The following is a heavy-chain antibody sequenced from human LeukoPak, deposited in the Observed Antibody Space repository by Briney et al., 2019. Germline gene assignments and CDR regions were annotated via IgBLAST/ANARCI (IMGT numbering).Heavy chain of an antibody. D-gene: IGHD3-9*01. CDR2: ISSSGSTI. CDR3: ARDRYYDILTGYRDAFDI. J-gene: IGHJ3*02. V-gene: IGHV3-11*01. Sequence: GGSLRLSCAASGFTFSDYYMSWIRQAPGKGLEWVSYISSSGSTIYYADSVKGRFTISRDNAKNSLYLQMNSLRAEDTAVYYCARDRYYDILTGYRDAFDIWGQGTMVTVSS. CDR1: GFTFSDYY.